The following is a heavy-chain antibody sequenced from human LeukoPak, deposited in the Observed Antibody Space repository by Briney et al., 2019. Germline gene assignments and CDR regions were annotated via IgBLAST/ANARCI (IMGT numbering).Heavy chain of an antibody. CDR3: AREGYCTNGVCYGVDY. CDR2: INPNSGGT. J-gene: IGHJ4*02. D-gene: IGHD2-8*01. Sequence: GASVEVSCKASGYTFTGYYMHWVRQAPGQGLEWMGWINPNSGGTNYAQKFQGRVTMTRDTSISTAYMELSRLRSDDTAVYYCAREGYCTNGVCYGVDYWGQGTLVTVSS. CDR1: GYTFTGYY. V-gene: IGHV1-2*02.